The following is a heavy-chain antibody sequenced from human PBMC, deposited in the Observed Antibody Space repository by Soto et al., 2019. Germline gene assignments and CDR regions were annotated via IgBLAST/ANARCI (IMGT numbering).Heavy chain of an antibody. D-gene: IGHD5-12*01. J-gene: IGHJ4*02. CDR3: ARGQEGVVATH. CDR2: VKDGGHT. V-gene: IGHV4-34*01. CDR1: GGSLSGYY. Sequence: QVQLQQWGAGLLKPSETLSLNCAVTGGSLSGYYWSWIRQPPGKGLEWIGEVKDGGHTNYSPSLRRXXTXSLXTSNNQFSLRLNSVTAADTGVYYCARGQEGVVATHWDQGSLVTVSS.